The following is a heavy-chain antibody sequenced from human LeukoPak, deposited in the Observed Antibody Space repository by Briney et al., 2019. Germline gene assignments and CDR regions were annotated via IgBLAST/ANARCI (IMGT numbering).Heavy chain of an antibody. CDR1: GFTFSDYY. V-gene: IGHV3-11*04. J-gene: IGHJ4*02. CDR2: ISSSGSTI. CDR3: ARDGWSTYYDILTGYFDY. D-gene: IGHD3-9*01. Sequence: GGSLRLSSAASGFTFSDYYMSWIRQAPGKGLEWVSYISSSGSTIYYADSVKGRFTISRDNAKNSLYLQMNSLRAEDTAVYYCARDGWSTYYDILTGYFDYWGQGTLVTVSS.